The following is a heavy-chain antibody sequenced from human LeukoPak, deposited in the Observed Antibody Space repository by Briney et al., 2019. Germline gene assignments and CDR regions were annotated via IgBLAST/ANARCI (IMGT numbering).Heavy chain of an antibody. CDR3: ARHGAVAGRGGYYFDY. CDR2: IFHSGKT. Sequence: SETLSLTCGVSGYSISSGYYWGWIRQSPGKGLEWIGSIFHSGKTYYNLSLKSRVTISVDTSKNQFSLKLTSVTAADTAVYYCARHGAVAGRGGYYFDYWGQGTLVTVSS. V-gene: IGHV4-38-2*01. D-gene: IGHD6-19*01. CDR1: GYSISSGYY. J-gene: IGHJ4*02.